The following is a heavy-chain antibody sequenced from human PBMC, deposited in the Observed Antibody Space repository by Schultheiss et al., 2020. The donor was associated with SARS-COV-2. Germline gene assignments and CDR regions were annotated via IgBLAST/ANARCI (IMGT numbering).Heavy chain of an antibody. V-gene: IGHV4-59*08. D-gene: IGHD1-26*01. CDR2: IYYSGST. Sequence: SETLSLTCTVSGGSISSYYWSWIRQPPGKGLEWIGYIYYSGSTNYNPSLKSRVTISVDTSKNQFSLKLSSVTAADTAVYYCARHKVGATIFAFDIWGQGTTVTVSS. CDR1: GGSISSYY. J-gene: IGHJ3*02. CDR3: ARHKVGATIFAFDI.